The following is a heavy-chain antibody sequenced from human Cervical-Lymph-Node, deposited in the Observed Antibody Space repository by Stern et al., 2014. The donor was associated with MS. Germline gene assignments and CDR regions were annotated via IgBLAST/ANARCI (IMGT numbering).Heavy chain of an antibody. D-gene: IGHD3-3*01. CDR1: RFTFSNYS. CDR3: ARAPFRVLEWLSPFAFDY. CDR2: ISRSDSYS. V-gene: IGHV3-21*01. J-gene: IGHJ4*02. Sequence: EVQLVESGGGLVKPGGSLRLSCAASRFTFSNYSMHWVRQAPGRGLQWVSSISRSDSYSYYPDSVKGRYTSSRDNAKNSLYLQMNSLRAEDTAVYYCARAPFRVLEWLSPFAFDYWGQGTLVTVSS.